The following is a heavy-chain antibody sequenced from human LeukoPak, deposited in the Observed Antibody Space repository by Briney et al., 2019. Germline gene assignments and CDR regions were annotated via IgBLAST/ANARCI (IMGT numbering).Heavy chain of an antibody. CDR2: INHSGST. CDR3: ARHSYGYYYVAFDI. CDR1: GGSFSGYY. J-gene: IGHJ3*02. V-gene: IGHV4-34*01. Sequence: SETLSLTCTVYGGSFSGYYWSWIRQPPGKGLEWIGEINHSGSTNYNPSLKSRVTISVDTSKNQFSLKLSSVTAADTAVYYCARHSYGYYYVAFDIWGQGTMVTVSS. D-gene: IGHD3-22*01.